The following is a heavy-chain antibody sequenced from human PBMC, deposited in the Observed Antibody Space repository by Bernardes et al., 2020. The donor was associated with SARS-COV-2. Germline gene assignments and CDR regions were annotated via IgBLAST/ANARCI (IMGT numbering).Heavy chain of an antibody. CDR1: GGSISRSNYY. J-gene: IGHJ5*02. D-gene: IGHD6-13*01. V-gene: IGHV4-39*01. Sequence: SETLSLTCTVSGGSISRSNYYWGWIRQPPGKGLDWIGSVYDRGSTYYNPSLKSRVTISVDTSKNQFSLKLSSVTAADTAVYYCARLRGSSSLNWFDPWGQGTLVTVSS. CDR3: ARLRGSSSLNWFDP. CDR2: VYDRGST.